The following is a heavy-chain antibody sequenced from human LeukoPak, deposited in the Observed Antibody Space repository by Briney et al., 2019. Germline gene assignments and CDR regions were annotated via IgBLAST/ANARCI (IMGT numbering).Heavy chain of an antibody. CDR2: IYPGDSDT. J-gene: IGHJ4*02. CDR3: ASAEYISSWRTLY. D-gene: IGHD6-13*01. V-gene: IGHV5-51*01. CDR1: GDSFTNYW. Sequence: GESLKISCKGSGDSFTNYWIGWVRQMPGKGLEWMGIIYPGDSDTRYSPSFQGQVTLSADKSISTAYLQWSSLKASDTAVYYCASAEYISSWRTLYWGQGTLVTVSS.